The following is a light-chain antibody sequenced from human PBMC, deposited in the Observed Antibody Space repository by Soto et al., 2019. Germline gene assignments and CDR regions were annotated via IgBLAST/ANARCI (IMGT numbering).Light chain of an antibody. Sequence: EIPLTQSPSSLAASVGDRLTLTCRASRNVSIYLNWYQHKPGKGPTLLIHATSNLQIGVPSRFSGSGSGTEFTLTLSSLEPEDFGTSYCQQSYKMPSFGQGTRLVIK. V-gene: IGKV1-39*01. CDR1: RNVSIY. J-gene: IGKJ5*01. CDR3: QQSYKMPS. CDR2: ATS.